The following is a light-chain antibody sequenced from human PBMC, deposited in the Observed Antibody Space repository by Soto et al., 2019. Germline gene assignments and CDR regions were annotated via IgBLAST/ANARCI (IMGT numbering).Light chain of an antibody. J-gene: IGLJ2*01. CDR1: SSDVGSYNR. Sequence: QSVLTQPPSVSGPPGQSVTISCTGTSSDVGSYNRVSWYQQPPGTAPELMIYEVSNRPSGVPDRFSGSKSGNTASLTISGLQAEDEADYYCSLYTSSSTLVFGGGTKLTVL. V-gene: IGLV2-18*01. CDR3: SLYTSSSTLV. CDR2: EVS.